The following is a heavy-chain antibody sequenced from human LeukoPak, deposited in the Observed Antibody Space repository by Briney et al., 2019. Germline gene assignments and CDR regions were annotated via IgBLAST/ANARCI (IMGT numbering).Heavy chain of an antibody. CDR1: GGSISNYY. V-gene: IGHV4-59*01. D-gene: IGHD1-26*01. Sequence: ASETLSLTCTVSGGSISNYYWSWIWQPPGKGLEWIGYIYYSGSTNYNPSLKSRVTISVDTSKNQFSLKLSSVTAADTAVYYCARVGGTNYYYYGMDVWGQGTTVTVSS. J-gene: IGHJ6*02. CDR3: ARVGGTNYYYYGMDV. CDR2: IYYSGST.